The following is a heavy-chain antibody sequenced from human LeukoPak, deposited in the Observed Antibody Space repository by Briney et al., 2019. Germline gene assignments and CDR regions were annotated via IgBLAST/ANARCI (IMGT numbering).Heavy chain of an antibody. CDR3: ARTSEDTGYGDFDY. J-gene: IGHJ4*02. Sequence: SQTLSLTCTVSGGXINTGGYYWSWIRQHPGKGLEWIGFIHYSGSTYYNPSLRSRVTMSVDTSENQFSLELSSVTAADTAVYYCARTSEDTGYGDFDYWGQGTLVTVSS. V-gene: IGHV4-31*03. CDR2: IHYSGST. D-gene: IGHD4-17*01. CDR1: GGXINTGGYY.